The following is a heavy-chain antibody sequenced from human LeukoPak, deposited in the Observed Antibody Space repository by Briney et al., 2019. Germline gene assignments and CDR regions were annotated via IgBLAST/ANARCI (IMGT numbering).Heavy chain of an antibody. CDR2: IYYSGST. CDR3: ATLYTSGWFVDY. Sequence: PSETLSLTCTVSGGSISSSSYYWGWIRQPPGKGLEWIGSIYYSGSTYYNPSLKSRVTISVDTSKNQFSLNLSSVTAADTAIYYCATLYTSGWFVDYWGQGILVTVSS. V-gene: IGHV4-39*07. CDR1: GGSISSSSYY. J-gene: IGHJ4*02. D-gene: IGHD6-19*01.